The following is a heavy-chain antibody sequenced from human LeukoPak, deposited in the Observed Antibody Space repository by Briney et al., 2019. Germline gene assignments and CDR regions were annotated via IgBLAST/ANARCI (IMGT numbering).Heavy chain of an antibody. D-gene: IGHD1-26*01. CDR2: IRQDGSEK. Sequence: GGSLRLSCAASGFTFSSYCMSWVRQAPGKGLEWVANIRQDGSEKYYVDSAKGRFTISRDNAKNSLYLQMNSLRAEDTAVYYCARVPPSGSYDFDYWGQGTLVTVSS. J-gene: IGHJ4*02. CDR1: GFTFSSYC. V-gene: IGHV3-7*01. CDR3: ARVPPSGSYDFDY.